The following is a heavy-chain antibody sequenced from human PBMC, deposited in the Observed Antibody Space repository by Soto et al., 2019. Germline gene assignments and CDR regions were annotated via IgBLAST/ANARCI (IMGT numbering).Heavy chain of an antibody. D-gene: IGHD3-22*01. CDR2: ISYDGSNK. Sequence: PGGSLRLSCAASGFTFSSYAMHWVRQAPGKGLEWVAVISYDGSNKYYADSVKGRFTISRGNSKNTLYLQMNSLRAEDTAVYYCARDAYYYDSSGYPPYWGQGTRVTVSS. V-gene: IGHV3-30-3*01. CDR1: GFTFSSYA. J-gene: IGHJ4*02. CDR3: ARDAYYYDSSGYPPY.